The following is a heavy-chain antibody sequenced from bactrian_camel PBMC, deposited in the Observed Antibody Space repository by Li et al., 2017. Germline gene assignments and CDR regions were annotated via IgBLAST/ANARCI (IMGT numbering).Heavy chain of an antibody. J-gene: IGHJ4*01. CDR1: GFDFSTYA. CDR2: INSGGGST. V-gene: IGHV3S40*01. D-gene: IGHD7*01. Sequence: VQLVESGGGLVQPGGSLRRSCAASGFDFSTYAMSWVRQAPGEGLEWVSGINSGGGSTYYADSVKGRSTISRDNAKNTVYLQLNSLKTEDMALYYCAKTGDGGTWGEYNYWGQGTQVTVS. CDR3: AKTGDGGTWGEYNY.